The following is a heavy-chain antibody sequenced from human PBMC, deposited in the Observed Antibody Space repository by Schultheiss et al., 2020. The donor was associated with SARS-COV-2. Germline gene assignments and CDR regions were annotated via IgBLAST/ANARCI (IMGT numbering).Heavy chain of an antibody. CDR1: GYTFTSYD. D-gene: IGHD3-22*01. V-gene: IGHV1-8*01. Sequence: ASVKVSCKASGYTFTSYDINWVRQATGQGLEWMGWMNPNSGNTGYAQKFQGRVTMTRNTSISTAYMELSSLRSEDTAVDYCARDGGYYYDSSGNWPFDIWGQGTMVTVSS. J-gene: IGHJ3*02. CDR2: MNPNSGNT. CDR3: ARDGGYYYDSSGNWPFDI.